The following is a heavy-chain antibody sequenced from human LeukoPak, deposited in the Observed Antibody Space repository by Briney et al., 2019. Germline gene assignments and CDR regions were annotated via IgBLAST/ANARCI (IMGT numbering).Heavy chain of an antibody. CDR1: GGTFSSYA. V-gene: IGHV1-69*04. J-gene: IGHJ3*02. CDR2: IIPILGIA. Sequence: GASVKVSCKATGGTFSSYAISWVRQAPGQGREWMGRIIPILGIANYAQKFQGRVTITADKSTSTAYMELSSLRAEDTAVYYCARYSSGWYAFAIWGQGTMVTVSS. D-gene: IGHD6-19*01. CDR3: ARYSSGWYAFAI.